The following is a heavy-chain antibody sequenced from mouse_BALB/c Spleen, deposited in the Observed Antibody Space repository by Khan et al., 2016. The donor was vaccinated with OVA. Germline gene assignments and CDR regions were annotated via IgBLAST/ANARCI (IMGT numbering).Heavy chain of an antibody. V-gene: IGHV5-6-5*01. CDR3: AREAYRDDEYYFDY. J-gene: IGHJ2*01. Sequence: KLVESGGDLVKPGGSLKLSCAVSGFTFSSYVMSWVRQTPEKRLEWVASISSGGTTAYPDSVKGRFTISRDTARNIMYLKMSSLRSEDTAMYYCAREAYRDDEYYFDYWGQGSTLTVSS. D-gene: IGHD2-14*01. CDR1: GFTFSSYV. CDR2: ISSGGTT.